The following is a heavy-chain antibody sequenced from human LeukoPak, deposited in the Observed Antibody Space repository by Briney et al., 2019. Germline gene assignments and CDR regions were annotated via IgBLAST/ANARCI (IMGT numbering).Heavy chain of an antibody. V-gene: IGHV1-69*13. CDR2: IIPIFGTA. CDR3: ARFRTSKNWFDP. J-gene: IGHJ5*02. Sequence: SVKVSCEASGGTFSSYAISWVRQAPGQGLEWMGGIIPIFGTANYAQKFQGRVTITADESTSTAYMELSSLRSEDTAVYYCARFRTSKNWFDPWGQGTLVTVSS. D-gene: IGHD1/OR15-1a*01. CDR1: GGTFSSYA.